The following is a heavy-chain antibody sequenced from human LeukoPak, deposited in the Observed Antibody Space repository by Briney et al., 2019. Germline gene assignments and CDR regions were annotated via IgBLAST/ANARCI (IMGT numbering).Heavy chain of an antibody. CDR1: GGSFSGYY. CDR2: IYYSGST. Sequence: SETLSLTCAVYGGSFSGYYWSWIRQPPGKGLEWIGYIYYSGSTNYNPSLKSRVTISVDTSKNQFSLKLSSVTAADTAVYYCARQGGIAVAGTADYWGQGILVTVSS. J-gene: IGHJ4*02. CDR3: ARQGGIAVAGTADY. D-gene: IGHD6-19*01. V-gene: IGHV4-59*08.